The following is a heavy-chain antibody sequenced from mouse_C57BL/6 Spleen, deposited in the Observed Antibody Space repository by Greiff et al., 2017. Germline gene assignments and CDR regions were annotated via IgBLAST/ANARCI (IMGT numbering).Heavy chain of an antibody. CDR2: INPNNGGT. Sequence: EVQLQESGPELVKPGASVKMSCKASGYTFTDYNMHWVKQSHGQSLEWIGYINPNNGGTSYNQKFKGKATLTVNKSSSTAYMELRSLTSEDSAVYYCARMQVITTIVADYYAMDYWGQGTSVTVSS. CDR1: GYTFTDYN. J-gene: IGHJ4*01. D-gene: IGHD1-1*01. V-gene: IGHV1-22*01. CDR3: ARMQVITTIVADYYAMDY.